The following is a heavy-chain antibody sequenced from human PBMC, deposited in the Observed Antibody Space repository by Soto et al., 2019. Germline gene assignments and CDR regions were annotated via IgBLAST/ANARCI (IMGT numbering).Heavy chain of an antibody. CDR1: GGSISSGGYS. V-gene: IGHV4-30-2*01. CDR3: ARGVRTAEWFGSYGMDV. J-gene: IGHJ6*02. CDR2: IYHSGST. D-gene: IGHD3-10*01. Sequence: QLQLQESGSGLVKPSQTLSLTCAVSGGSISSGGYSWSWIREPPGKGLEWIGYIYHSGSTYYNPSLQSRVTISVDRSTNQFSLKLSSVTAADTAVYYCARGVRTAEWFGSYGMDVWGQGTTVTVSS.